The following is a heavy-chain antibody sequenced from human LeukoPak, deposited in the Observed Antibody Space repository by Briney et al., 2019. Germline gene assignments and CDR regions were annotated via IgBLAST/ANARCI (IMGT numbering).Heavy chain of an antibody. D-gene: IGHD2/OR15-2a*01. CDR3: ARAGYSNRWDGVDY. Sequence: NLGESLKISCKGSGYTFTNYWIGWVRQMPGKGLEFMGIIYPGDSDTRYSPSFQGQVTISVDKSINTAYLQWSSLKASDSAMYYCARAGYSNRWDGVDYWGQGTLVTVSS. J-gene: IGHJ4*02. CDR1: GYTFTNYW. CDR2: IYPGDSDT. V-gene: IGHV5-51*01.